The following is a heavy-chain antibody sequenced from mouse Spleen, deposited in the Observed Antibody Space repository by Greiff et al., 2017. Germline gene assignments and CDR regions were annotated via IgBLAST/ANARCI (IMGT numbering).Heavy chain of an antibody. V-gene: IGHV1-62-2*01. Sequence: QVQLQQSGAELVKPGASVKLSRKASGYTFTEYTIHWVKQRSGQGLEWIGWFYPGSGSIKYNEKFKDKATLTADKSSSTVYMELSRLTSEDSAVYFCARHEERSYYGNPYAMDYWGQGTSVTVSS. D-gene: IGHD2-10*01. CDR1: GYTFTEYT. J-gene: IGHJ4*01. CDR3: ARHEERSYYGNPYAMDY. CDR2: FYPGSGSI.